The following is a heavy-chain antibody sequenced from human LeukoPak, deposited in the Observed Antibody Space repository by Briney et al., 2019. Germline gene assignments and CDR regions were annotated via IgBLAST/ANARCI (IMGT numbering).Heavy chain of an antibody. CDR2: IYYSGST. J-gene: IGHJ4*02. CDR3: ARAAPSGYSSGWYFDY. CDR1: GGSISSYY. V-gene: IGHV4-59*01. D-gene: IGHD6-19*01. Sequence: SETLSLTCTVSGGSISSYYWSWIRQPPGKGLEWIGYIYYSGSTNYNPSLKSRVTISVDTSKNQFSLKLSSVTAADTAVYYCARAAPSGYSSGWYFDYWGQGTLVTVSS.